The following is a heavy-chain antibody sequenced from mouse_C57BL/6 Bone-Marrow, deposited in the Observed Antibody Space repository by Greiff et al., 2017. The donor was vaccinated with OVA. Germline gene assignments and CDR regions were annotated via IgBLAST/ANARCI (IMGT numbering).Heavy chain of an antibody. D-gene: IGHD1-1*01. CDR2: IDPSDSYT. J-gene: IGHJ2*01. CDR1: GYTFTSYW. Sequence: VQLQQPGAELVMPGASVKLSCKASGYTFTSYWMHWVKQRPGQGLEWIGEIDPSDSYTNYNQKFKGKSTLTVDKSSSTAYIQLSSLTSEDSAVYYCASSGGFYYGSSYDYWGQGTTLTVSS. CDR3: ASSGGFYYGSSYDY. V-gene: IGHV1-69*01.